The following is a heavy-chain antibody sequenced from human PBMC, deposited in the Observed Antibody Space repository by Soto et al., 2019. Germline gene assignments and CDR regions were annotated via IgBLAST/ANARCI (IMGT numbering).Heavy chain of an antibody. CDR3: ARIYCTDGVCEWNGLDP. J-gene: IGHJ5*02. Sequence: QVQLQESGPGLVKPSETLSLTCAVSGDSISSVNWWTWVRQSPGKGLEWIGEISPGGNTNYNPSLKSRVTISADKSNNQFSLNLRSVTAADTAVYYCARIYCTDGVCEWNGLDPWGQGILITVSS. CDR2: ISPGGNT. CDR1: GDSISSVNW. D-gene: IGHD2-8*01. V-gene: IGHV4-4*02.